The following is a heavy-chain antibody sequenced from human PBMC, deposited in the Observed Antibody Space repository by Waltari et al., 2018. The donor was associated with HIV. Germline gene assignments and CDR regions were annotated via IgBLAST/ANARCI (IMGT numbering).Heavy chain of an antibody. J-gene: IGHJ6*01. CDR3: ARDSAPGLAVDDDDGEFFYYGLDV. D-gene: IGHD6-19*01. V-gene: IGHV4-34*01. CDR2: VNHVGRT. Sequence: QVHLEQWGTGLLRPSETLSLTCAVHGGSFRGFYRSWIRPSLGRGLEWIGEVNHVGRTNYSPSLKGRVTVSVDTSKNQFSLTMRSVTAADTAVYYCARDSAPGLAVDDDDGEFFYYGLDVWGQGTTVTVSS. CDR1: GGSFRGFY.